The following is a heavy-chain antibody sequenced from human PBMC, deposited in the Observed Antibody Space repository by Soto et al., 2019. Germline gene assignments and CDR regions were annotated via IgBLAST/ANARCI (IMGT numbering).Heavy chain of an antibody. V-gene: IGHV3-30*18. Sequence: GGSLRLSCAASGFTFSSYGMHWVRQAPGKGLEWVAVISYDGSNKYYADSVKGRFTISRDNSKNTLYLQMNSLRAEDTAVYYCAKDRRIAAAGEGKYFQHWGQGTLVTVSS. D-gene: IGHD6-13*01. J-gene: IGHJ1*01. CDR2: ISYDGSNK. CDR3: AKDRRIAAAGEGKYFQH. CDR1: GFTFSSYG.